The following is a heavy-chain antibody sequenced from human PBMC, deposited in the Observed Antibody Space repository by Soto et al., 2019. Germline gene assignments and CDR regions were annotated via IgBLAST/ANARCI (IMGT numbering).Heavy chain of an antibody. Sequence: PETLSLTCAVYGGSFSGYYWSWIRQPPGKGLEWIGEINHSGSTNYNPSLKSRVTISVDTSKNQFSLKLSSVTAADTAVYYCARPPVGAAAGLQGNWFDPWGQGTLVTVSS. D-gene: IGHD6-13*01. V-gene: IGHV4-34*01. J-gene: IGHJ5*02. CDR1: GGSFSGYY. CDR3: ARPPVGAAAGLQGNWFDP. CDR2: INHSGST.